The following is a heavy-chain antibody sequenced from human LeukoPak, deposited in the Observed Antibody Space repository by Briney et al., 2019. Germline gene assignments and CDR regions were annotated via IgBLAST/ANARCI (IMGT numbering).Heavy chain of an antibody. CDR1: GGTFSSYA. CDR3: ARDKMGAAGRLGWFDP. CDR2: IIPIFGTA. Sequence: ASVKVSCKASGGTFSSYAISWVRQAPGQGLEWMGGIIPIFGTANYAQKFQGRVTITADKSTSTAYMELSSLRPEDTAVYYCARDKMGAAGRLGWFDPWGQGTLVTVSS. V-gene: IGHV1-69*06. D-gene: IGHD6-19*01. J-gene: IGHJ5*02.